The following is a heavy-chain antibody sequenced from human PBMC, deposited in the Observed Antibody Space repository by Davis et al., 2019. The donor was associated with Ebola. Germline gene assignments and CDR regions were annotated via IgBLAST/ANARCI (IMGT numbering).Heavy chain of an antibody. CDR1: GYTFTNYA. CDR2: INTKSGNP. CDR3: ARDSSRADY. J-gene: IGHJ4*02. V-gene: IGHV7-4-1*02. Sequence: ASVKVSCKASGYTFTNYAINWVRQAPGQGLEWMGWINTKSGNPTYAQGFTGRFVFSLDTSVSTAYLQISSLKAEDTAVYYCARDSSRADYLGQGTLVTVSS.